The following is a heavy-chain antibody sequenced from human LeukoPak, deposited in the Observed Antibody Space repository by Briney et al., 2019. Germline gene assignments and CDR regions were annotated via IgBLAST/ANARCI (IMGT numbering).Heavy chain of an antibody. CDR3: ARDPRGYSYGYLGAFDI. V-gene: IGHV3-74*01. CDR2: INSDGSST. CDR1: GFTFSSYA. Sequence: PGGSLRLSCAASGFTFSSYAMSWVRHAPGKGLVWVSRINSDGSSTSYADSVKGRFTISRDNAKNTLYLQMNSLRAEDTAVYYCARDPRGYSYGYLGAFDIWGQGTMVTVSS. J-gene: IGHJ3*02. D-gene: IGHD5-18*01.